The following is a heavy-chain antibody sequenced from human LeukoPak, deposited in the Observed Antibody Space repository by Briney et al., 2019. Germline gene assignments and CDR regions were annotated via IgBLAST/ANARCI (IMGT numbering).Heavy chain of an antibody. D-gene: IGHD3-22*01. J-gene: IGHJ3*02. CDR1: GYTFTGYY. V-gene: IGHV1-2*02. CDR3: ASRETGYYDSSGYPWAFDI. CDR2: INPNSGGT. Sequence: ASVKVSCKASGYTFTGYYMHWVRQAPGQGLEWMGWINPNSGGTNYAQKFQGRVTMIRDTSISTAYMELSRLRSDDTAVYYCASRETGYYDSSGYPWAFDIWGQGTMVTVSS.